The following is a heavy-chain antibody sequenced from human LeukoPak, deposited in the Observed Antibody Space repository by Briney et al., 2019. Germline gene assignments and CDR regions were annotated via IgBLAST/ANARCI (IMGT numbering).Heavy chain of an antibody. CDR1: GFTFSSYD. CDR2: ISYAGSNK. D-gene: IGHD6-6*01. Sequence: PGGSLRLSCAASGFTFSSYDMHWVRQAPGKGLEWVAAISYAGSNKYYADSVKDRLTISRDNSKNTLYLQMNSLRAEDTAVYYCAKDLRGSSSLLDYWGQGTPVTVSS. CDR3: AKDLRGSSSLLDY. V-gene: IGHV3-30*18. J-gene: IGHJ4*02.